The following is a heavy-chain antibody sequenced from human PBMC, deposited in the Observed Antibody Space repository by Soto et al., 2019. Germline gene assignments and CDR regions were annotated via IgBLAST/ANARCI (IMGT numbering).Heavy chain of an antibody. J-gene: IGHJ4*02. CDR1: GGSISSGDYY. V-gene: IGHV4-30-4*01. CDR3: ARDLTGSSSWSDFDY. Sequence: SETLSLTCTVSGGSISSGDYYWSWIRQPPGKGLEWIGYIYYSGSTYYNPSLKSRVTISVDTSKNQFSLKLSSVTAADTAVYYCARDLTGSSSWSDFDYWGQGTLVTVSS. CDR2: IYYSGST. D-gene: IGHD6-13*01.